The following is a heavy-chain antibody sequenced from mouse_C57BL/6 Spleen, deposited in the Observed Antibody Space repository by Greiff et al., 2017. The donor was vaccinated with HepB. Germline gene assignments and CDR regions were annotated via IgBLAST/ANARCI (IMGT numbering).Heavy chain of an antibody. J-gene: IGHJ2*01. D-gene: IGHD1-1*01. Sequence: VQLVESGAELVRPGASVKLSCQASGYTFTDYYINWVKQRPGQGLEWIARIYPGSGNTYYNEKFKGKATLTAEKSSSTAYMQLSSLTSEDSAVYFCARGERSFDYWGQGTTLTVSS. CDR1: GYTFTDYY. CDR2: IYPGSGNT. CDR3: ARGERSFDY. V-gene: IGHV1-76*01.